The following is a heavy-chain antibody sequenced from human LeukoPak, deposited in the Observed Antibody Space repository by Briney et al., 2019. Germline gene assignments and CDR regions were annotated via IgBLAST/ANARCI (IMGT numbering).Heavy chain of an antibody. CDR2: ISYDGFDR. CDR3: AILVGPEIGDGGDY. D-gene: IGHD2-15*01. Sequence: GGSLRLSCAASGFTFSSYAMHWVRQAPGKGLEWVAVISYDGFDRYYADSVKGRFSSSRDNSKNTLHLQMNSLRAEDTAVYYCAILVGPEIGDGGDYWGQGTLVTVSS. J-gene: IGHJ4*02. CDR1: GFTFSSYA. V-gene: IGHV3-30*04.